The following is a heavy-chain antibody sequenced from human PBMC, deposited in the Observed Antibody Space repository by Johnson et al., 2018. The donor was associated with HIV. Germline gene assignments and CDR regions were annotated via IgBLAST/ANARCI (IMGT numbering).Heavy chain of an antibody. J-gene: IGHJ3*02. V-gene: IGHV3-30*18. Sequence: QVQLVESGGGVVQPGKSLTLSCVASGLSFSNFGIHWVRQAPGKGPEWVAVISFDGNLKKYADSVRGRFTISRDNSKNTLYLQMTSLRAEDTAVYYCAKDRGLSAFDIWGQGTMVTVSS. CDR3: AKDRGLSAFDI. D-gene: IGHD3-10*01. CDR1: GLSFSNFG. CDR2: ISFDGNLK.